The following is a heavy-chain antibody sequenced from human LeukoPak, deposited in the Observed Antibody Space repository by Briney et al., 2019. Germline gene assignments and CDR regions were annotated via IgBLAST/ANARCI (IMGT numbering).Heavy chain of an antibody. CDR1: GGSVSSGSSY. D-gene: IGHD3-22*01. CDR2: ISYSGST. CDR3: ARVRGDSSGDY. V-gene: IGHV4-31*03. Sequence: SETLSLTCSVSGGSVSSGSSYWSWIRQHPGKGLEWIGYISYSGSTYSNPSLKSRLTISLDTSKNHFSLKLSSVTAADTAVYYCARVRGDSSGDYWGQGTLVTVSS. J-gene: IGHJ4*02.